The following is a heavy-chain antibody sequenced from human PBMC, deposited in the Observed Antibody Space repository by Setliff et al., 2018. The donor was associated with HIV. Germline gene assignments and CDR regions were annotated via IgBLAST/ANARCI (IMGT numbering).Heavy chain of an antibody. CDR1: GGTFSSYA. CDR3: ATPYDILTGYYKGFDY. V-gene: IGHV1-69*13. Sequence: SVKVSCKASGGTFSSYAISWVRQAPGQGLEWMGGIIPIFGTANYAQKFQGRVTITADESTSTAYMELSSLRSEDTAVYYCATPYDILTGYYKGFDYWGQGTLVTVS. D-gene: IGHD3-9*01. J-gene: IGHJ4*02. CDR2: IIPIFGTA.